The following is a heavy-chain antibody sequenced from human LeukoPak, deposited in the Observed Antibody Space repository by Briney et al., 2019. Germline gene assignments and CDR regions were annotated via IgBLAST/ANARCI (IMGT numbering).Heavy chain of an antibody. CDR1: GFTFSSNY. CDR2: IYNGGST. D-gene: IGHD6-13*01. J-gene: IGHJ4*02. V-gene: IGHV3-53*01. Sequence: AGSLRLSCAASGFTFSSNYMSWVRQAPGKGLEWVSVIYNGGSTYYADSVKGRFTISRDNSKNTLYLQMNTLRVEDTAVYYCARATPDIAAAGAFDYWGQGTLVTVSS. CDR3: ARATPDIAAAGAFDY.